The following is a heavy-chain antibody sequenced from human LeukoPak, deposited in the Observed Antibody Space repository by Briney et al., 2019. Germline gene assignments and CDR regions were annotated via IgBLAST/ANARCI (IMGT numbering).Heavy chain of an antibody. J-gene: IGHJ4*02. V-gene: IGHV1-8*01. CDR1: GYTFTTYD. CDR2: MNPNSGNT. CDR3: ATVLAYSSGDPFDY. Sequence: ASVKVSCKASGYTFTTYDINWVRQATGQGLEWMGWMNPNSGNTGYAQSFQGRVTMTRNTHISTAYMELSSLRSEDTAVYYCATVLAYSSGDPFDYWGQGALVTVSS. D-gene: IGHD3-22*01.